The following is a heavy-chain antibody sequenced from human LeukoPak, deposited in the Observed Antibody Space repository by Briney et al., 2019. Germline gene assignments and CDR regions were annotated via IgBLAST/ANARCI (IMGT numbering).Heavy chain of an antibody. D-gene: IGHD2-15*01. J-gene: IGHJ4*02. CDR1: GFTFSTYS. Sequence: PGGSLRLSCEASGFTFSTYSMNWVRQAPGKGLEWVSYISSTINTIYYTDSVKGRFTISRDNAKNSLYLQMNSLRAEDTAVYYCWAYCSGGSCYEPFDYWGQGTLVTVSS. CDR3: WAYCSGGSCYEPFDY. V-gene: IGHV3-48*04. CDR2: ISSTINTI.